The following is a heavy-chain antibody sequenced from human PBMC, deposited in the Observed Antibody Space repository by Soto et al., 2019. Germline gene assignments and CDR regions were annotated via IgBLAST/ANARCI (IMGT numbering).Heavy chain of an antibody. CDR2: INSDGSST. Sequence: GGSLRLSCAASGFTFSSYWMHWVRQAPGKGLVWVSRINSDGSSTSYADSVKGRFTISRDNAKNTLYLQMNSLRAEDTAVYYCAREVQAELRYYYYYMDVWGKGTTVTVSS. D-gene: IGHD1-7*01. CDR3: AREVQAELRYYYYYMDV. J-gene: IGHJ6*03. CDR1: GFTFSSYW. V-gene: IGHV3-74*01.